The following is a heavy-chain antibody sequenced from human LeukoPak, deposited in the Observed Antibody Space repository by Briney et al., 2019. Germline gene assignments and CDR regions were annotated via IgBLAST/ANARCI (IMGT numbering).Heavy chain of an antibody. CDR1: GYTLTELS. D-gene: IGHD5-18*01. Sequence: ASVKVSCKVSGYTLTELSMHWVRQAPGKGLEWMGGFDPEDGETIYAQKFQGRVTMTRDTSISTAYMELSRLRSDDTAVYYCARDQGRGYSYGLYYFDYWGQGTLVTVSS. CDR3: ARDQGRGYSYGLYYFDY. J-gene: IGHJ4*02. V-gene: IGHV1-24*01. CDR2: FDPEDGET.